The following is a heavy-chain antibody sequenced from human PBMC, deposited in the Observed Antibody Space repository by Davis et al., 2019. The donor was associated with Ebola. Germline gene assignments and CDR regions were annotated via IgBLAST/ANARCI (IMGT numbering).Heavy chain of an antibody. V-gene: IGHV4-34*01. D-gene: IGHD6-6*01. CDR1: GGPFSAYY. CDR3: ARRSNSPFDY. Sequence: SQTLSLTCAVYGGPFSAYYWTWIRQPPGKGLEWIGEIDHSGSTNYNPSLKSRVTISVDTSKNQFSLKLSSVTAADTAVYYCARRSNSPFDYWGQGTLVTVSS. J-gene: IGHJ4*02. CDR2: IDHSGST.